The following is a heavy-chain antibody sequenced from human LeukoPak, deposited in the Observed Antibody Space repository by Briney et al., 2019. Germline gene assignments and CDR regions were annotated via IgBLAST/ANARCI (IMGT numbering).Heavy chain of an antibody. CDR2: IYYSGST. V-gene: IGHV4-59*01. D-gene: IGHD4/OR15-4a*01. J-gene: IGHJ4*02. Sequence: SETLSLTCTVSGGSISSYYWSWIRQPPGKGLEWIGYIYYSGSTNYNPSLKSRVTISVDTSKNQFSLKLSSVTAADTAVYYCGGAKGAIDNWGQGTLVTVSS. CDR3: GGAKGAIDN. CDR1: GGSISSYY.